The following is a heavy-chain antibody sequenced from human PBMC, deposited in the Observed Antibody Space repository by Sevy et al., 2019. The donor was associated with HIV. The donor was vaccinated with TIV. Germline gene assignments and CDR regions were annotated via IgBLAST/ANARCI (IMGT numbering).Heavy chain of an antibody. D-gene: IGHD2-15*01. CDR1: GFTFSSYN. Sequence: GGSLRLSCAASGFTFSSYNMNWVRQAPGKGLEWVSSISSSSNYIYYADSMKGRFTISRDNAKNSLYLQMNSLRAEDTAVYYCARVVAYCSGGSCFPGYYYGMDVWGQGTTDTVSS. CDR3: ARVVAYCSGGSCFPGYYYGMDV. V-gene: IGHV3-21*01. CDR2: ISSSSNYI. J-gene: IGHJ6*02.